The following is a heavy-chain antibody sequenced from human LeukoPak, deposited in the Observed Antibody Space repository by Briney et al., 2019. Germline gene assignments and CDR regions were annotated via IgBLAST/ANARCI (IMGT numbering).Heavy chain of an antibody. Sequence: GGSLRLSCAVSGFTFSSYSMNWVRQAPGKGLEWVSSISSSSSYIYYADSVKGRFTISRDNAKNSLYLQMNSLRAEDTAVYYCARDSYYGPENWFDPWGQGTLVTVSS. V-gene: IGHV3-21*01. D-gene: IGHD3-10*01. CDR2: ISSSSSYI. J-gene: IGHJ5*02. CDR3: ARDSYYGPENWFDP. CDR1: GFTFSSYS.